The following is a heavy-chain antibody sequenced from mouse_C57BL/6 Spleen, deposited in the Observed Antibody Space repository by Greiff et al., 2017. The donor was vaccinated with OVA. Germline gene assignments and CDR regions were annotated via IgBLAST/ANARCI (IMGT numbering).Heavy chain of an antibody. J-gene: IGHJ1*03. CDR2: IWTGGGT. V-gene: IGHV2-9-1*01. Sequence: VQLQQSGPGLVAPSQSLSITCTVSGFSLTSYAISWVRQPPGKGLEWLGVIWTGGGTNYNSALKSRLSISKDNSKSQVFLKMNSLQTDDTARYYCARMTYYGSSSYWYFDVWGTGTTVTVSS. CDR1: GFSLTSYA. D-gene: IGHD1-1*01. CDR3: ARMTYYGSSSYWYFDV.